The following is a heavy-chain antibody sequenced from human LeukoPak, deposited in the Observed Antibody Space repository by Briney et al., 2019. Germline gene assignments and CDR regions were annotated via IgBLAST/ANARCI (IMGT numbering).Heavy chain of an antibody. CDR3: ARVSETSMVTPGFDS. J-gene: IGHJ4*02. Sequence: ASVKVSCKTSGYNFNRYTITWVRQAPGQGLEWMGWVSTSNGDTNYAEKFQGRVIMTTETVTKTAYMELRRLRSGDTAMYFCARVSETSMVTPGFDSWGQGTLVTVSS. D-gene: IGHD5-18*01. V-gene: IGHV1-18*01. CDR2: VSTSNGDT. CDR1: GYNFNRYT.